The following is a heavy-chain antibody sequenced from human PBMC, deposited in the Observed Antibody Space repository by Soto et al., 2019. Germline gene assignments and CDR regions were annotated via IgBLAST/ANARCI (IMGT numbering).Heavy chain of an antibody. D-gene: IGHD1-7*01. Sequence: EVQLVESGGGLVKPGGSLRLSCAASGFTFSSYSMNWVRQAPGKGLEWVSSISSSSSYIYYADSVKGRFTISRDNAKNSLYLQMNSLRAEDTAVYYCAREPITGTTAHAFDIWGQGKMVTVSS. CDR2: ISSSSSYI. V-gene: IGHV3-21*01. J-gene: IGHJ3*02. CDR3: AREPITGTTAHAFDI. CDR1: GFTFSSYS.